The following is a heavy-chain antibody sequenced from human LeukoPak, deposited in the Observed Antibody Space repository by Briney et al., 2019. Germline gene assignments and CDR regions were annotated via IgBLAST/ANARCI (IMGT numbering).Heavy chain of an antibody. V-gene: IGHV4-39*07. Sequence: SETLSLTCNVSGGSIGRSTYYWGWVRQTPEKGLEWIGSIFYNGRTYYTPSLQSRVIMSLDTSKNQFSLRLTSVTAADTAVYYCARQVAVVEPTDPNWFDSWGQGTLVTVSS. CDR2: IFYNGRT. CDR1: GGSIGRSTYY. J-gene: IGHJ5*01. D-gene: IGHD2-21*01. CDR3: ARQVAVVEPTDPNWFDS.